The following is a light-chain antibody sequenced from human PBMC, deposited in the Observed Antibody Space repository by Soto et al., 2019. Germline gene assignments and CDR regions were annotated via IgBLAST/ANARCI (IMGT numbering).Light chain of an antibody. CDR3: CSYAGSSTPLI. CDR2: EFS. J-gene: IGLJ1*01. Sequence: QSVLTQPASVSGSPGQSITISCTGTSSDVGSYNLVSWYQQHPGKAPKLMIYEFSKRPSGVSNRFSGSKSGNTASLTISGLQAEDEADYYCCSYAGSSTPLIFGTGTKLTVL. V-gene: IGLV2-23*02. CDR1: SSDVGSYNL.